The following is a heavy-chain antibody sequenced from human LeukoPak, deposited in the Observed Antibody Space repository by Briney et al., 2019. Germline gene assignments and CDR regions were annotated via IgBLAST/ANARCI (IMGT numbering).Heavy chain of an antibody. V-gene: IGHV3-23*01. CDR3: AKDRSSSTSCSNY. Sequence: PGGSLRLSCAASGFTFSNYSLTWVRQAPGKGLEWVSGISGNGGSTSYADSVKGRFTISRDNSKNTLYLQMNSLRAEDTAVYYCAKDRSSSTSCSNYWGHGTLVTVSS. CDR1: GFTFSNYS. J-gene: IGHJ4*01. D-gene: IGHD2-2*01. CDR2: ISGNGGST.